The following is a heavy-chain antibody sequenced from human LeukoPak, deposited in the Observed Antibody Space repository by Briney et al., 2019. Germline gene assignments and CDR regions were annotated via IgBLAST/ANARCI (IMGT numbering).Heavy chain of an antibody. CDR3: ARGGIVGATYDY. CDR2: INHSGST. V-gene: IGHV4-34*01. CDR1: GGSFSGYY. D-gene: IGHD1-26*01. J-gene: IGHJ4*02. Sequence: PSETLSLTCAVYGGSFSGYYWSWIRQPPGKGLEWIGKINHSGSTNYNPSLKSRVTISVDTSKNQFSLKLSSVTAADTAVYYCARGGIVGATYDYWGQGTLVTVSS.